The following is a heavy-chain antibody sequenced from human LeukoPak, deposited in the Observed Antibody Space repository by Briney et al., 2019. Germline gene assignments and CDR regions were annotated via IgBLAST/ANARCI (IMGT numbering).Heavy chain of an antibody. J-gene: IGHJ4*02. CDR2: INPKNAAT. D-gene: IGHD3-16*01. Sequence: ASVKVSCKASGYTFTGHYIHWVRQAPGQGLEWMGWINPKNAATNYAQKFQGRVTMTRDTSTGTVYMEVNALRSDDTAVYYCARTLYIASAPGGFDYWGQGTLVSVSS. CDR3: ARTLYIASAPGGFDY. CDR1: GYTFTGHY. V-gene: IGHV1-2*02.